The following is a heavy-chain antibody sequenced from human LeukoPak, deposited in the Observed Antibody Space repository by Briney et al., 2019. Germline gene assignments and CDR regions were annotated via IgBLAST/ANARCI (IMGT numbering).Heavy chain of an antibody. J-gene: IGHJ3*02. V-gene: IGHV3-23*01. D-gene: IGHD6-13*01. CDR2: ISVTGGTT. Sequence: GGSLRLSCAASGFAFSRYDMSWVRQAPGKGLEWVSTISVTGGTTFYAESVKGRLTISRDNSQSTLYLHMNSLSTEDTALYYCARAIRAPGTPENAFDIWGQGTMVTVSS. CDR1: GFAFSRYD. CDR3: ARAIRAPGTPENAFDI.